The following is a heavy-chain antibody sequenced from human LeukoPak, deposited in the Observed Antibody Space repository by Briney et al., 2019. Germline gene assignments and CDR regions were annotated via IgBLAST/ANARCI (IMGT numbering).Heavy chain of an antibody. J-gene: IGHJ6*02. V-gene: IGHV3-30-3*01. CDR2: ISYDGSNK. Sequence: PGCSLRLSCAASGFIFSSYAMHSVHLPPGKWLEWVAFISYDGSNKYYADSVKGRFTISRDNSKNTLYLQMNSMRAEDTAVYYCARSPPIYYYDSSGYYYSPYYYGMDVWGQGTTVTVSS. CDR3: ARSPPIYYYDSSGYYYSPYYYGMDV. D-gene: IGHD3-22*01. CDR1: GFIFSSYA.